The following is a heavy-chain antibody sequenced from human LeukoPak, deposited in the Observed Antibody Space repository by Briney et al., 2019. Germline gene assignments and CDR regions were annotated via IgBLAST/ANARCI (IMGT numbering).Heavy chain of an antibody. V-gene: IGHV3-66*01. CDR3: ARDPSIVGATVFDY. CDR1: GFTVSSNY. Sequence: PGGSLRLSCAASGFTVSSNYMSWVRQAPGKGLEWVSVIYSGGSTYYADSVKGRFTISRDNSKNTLYLQMNSLRAEDTAVYYCARDPSIVGATVFDYWGQGTLVTVSS. D-gene: IGHD1-26*01. CDR2: IYSGGST. J-gene: IGHJ4*02.